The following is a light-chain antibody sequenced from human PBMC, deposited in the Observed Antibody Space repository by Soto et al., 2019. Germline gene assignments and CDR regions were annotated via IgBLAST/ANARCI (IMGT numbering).Light chain of an antibody. Sequence: EIVLTQSPGTLSLSPGERATLSCRASQSVTSSYLAWYQQKPGQAPRLLIYGASSRATGIADRFSGSGSGTDFTLIINRLEPEDFAVDYWQQYGSSPLTFGGGTKVEIK. V-gene: IGKV3-20*01. J-gene: IGKJ4*01. CDR1: QSVTSSY. CDR3: QQYGSSPLT. CDR2: GAS.